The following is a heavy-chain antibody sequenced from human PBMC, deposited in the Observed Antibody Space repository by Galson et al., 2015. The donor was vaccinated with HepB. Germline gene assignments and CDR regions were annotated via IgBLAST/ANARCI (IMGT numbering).Heavy chain of an antibody. J-gene: IGHJ4*02. CDR1: GFTFSSYG. CDR3: AKALMVEQQLAIDY. D-gene: IGHD6-13*01. V-gene: IGHV3-30*18. Sequence: SLRLSCAASGFTFSSYGMHWVRQAPGKGLEWVAVISYDGSNKYYADSVKGRFTISRDNSKNTLYLQMNSLRAEDTAVYYCAKALMVEQQLAIDYWGQGTLVTVSS. CDR2: ISYDGSNK.